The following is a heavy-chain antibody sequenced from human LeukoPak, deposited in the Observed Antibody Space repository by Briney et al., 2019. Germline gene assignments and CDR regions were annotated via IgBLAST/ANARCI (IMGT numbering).Heavy chain of an antibody. CDR2: INPNSGGT. CDR1: GYTFTGYY. CDR3: ARENGSPLGYAFDI. D-gene: IGHD1-1*01. V-gene: IGHV1-2*04. Sequence: GASVKVSCKASGYTFTGYYMHWVRQAPGQGLEWMGWINPNSGGTNYAQKFQGWVTMTRDTSISTAYMELSRLRSDDTAVYYCARENGSPLGYAFDIWGQGTMVTVSS. J-gene: IGHJ3*02.